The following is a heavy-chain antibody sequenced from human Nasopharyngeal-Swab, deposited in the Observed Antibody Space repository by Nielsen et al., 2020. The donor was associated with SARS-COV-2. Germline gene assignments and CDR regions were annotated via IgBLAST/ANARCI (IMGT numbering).Heavy chain of an antibody. J-gene: IGHJ4*02. CDR2: VKQDGSAI. D-gene: IGHD7-27*01. V-gene: IGHV3-7*04. CDR3: ARENWGKLDY. CDR1: GFTFGSYW. Sequence: ESLKISCAASGFTFGSYWMNWVRLAPVNRLEWVATVKQDGSAIYHVDSLKGRFTISRDNAKNSLYLQMNSLRADDTAVYYCARENWGKLDYWGQGALVTVSS.